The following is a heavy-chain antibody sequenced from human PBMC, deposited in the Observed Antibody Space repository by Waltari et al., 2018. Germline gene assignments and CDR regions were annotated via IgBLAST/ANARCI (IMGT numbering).Heavy chain of an antibody. D-gene: IGHD2-15*01. CDR3: ARGYCNDGTCYAGWFDP. CDR2: FFTSGSI. CDR1: EFAVSASY. J-gene: IGHJ5*02. V-gene: IGHV3-66*01. Sequence: EMRLVDSGGGLVHPGGSLTLSCTASEFAVSASYLTWVRQAPGGGAGWVAVFFTSGSIFYADSVKGRFSISRDDSKNTLYLQMTSLRVEDTAVYYCARGYCNDGTCYAGWFDPWGRGTLVTVSS.